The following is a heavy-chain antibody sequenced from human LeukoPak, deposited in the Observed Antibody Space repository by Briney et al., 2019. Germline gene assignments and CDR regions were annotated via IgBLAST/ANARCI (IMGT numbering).Heavy chain of an antibody. J-gene: IGHJ6*03. Sequence: GGSLRLSCAASGFTFSYYGMHWVRQAPGNGLEWVSYISSSSSTKYYADSMKGRFTISRDNAKNSLYLQMNSLRAEDTAVYYCARGDPENYYYYYMDVWGKGTTVTVSS. CDR1: GFTFSYYG. CDR3: ARGDPENYYYYYMDV. D-gene: IGHD2-21*02. V-gene: IGHV3-48*01. CDR2: ISSSSSTK.